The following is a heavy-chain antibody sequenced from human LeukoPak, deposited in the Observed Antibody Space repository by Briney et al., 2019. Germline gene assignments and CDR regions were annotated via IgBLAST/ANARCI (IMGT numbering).Heavy chain of an antibody. Sequence: GGSLSLSWAVSGFTFSSYAMSWVRQAPGKGMEWVSAISGSGGSTYYADSVKGRFTIYRDNSKNTLYLQMNSLRAEDTAVYYCAKEGPAVDYWGQGTLVTVSS. D-gene: IGHD1-14*01. V-gene: IGHV3-23*01. CDR2: ISGSGGST. J-gene: IGHJ4*02. CDR1: GFTFSSYA. CDR3: AKEGPAVDY.